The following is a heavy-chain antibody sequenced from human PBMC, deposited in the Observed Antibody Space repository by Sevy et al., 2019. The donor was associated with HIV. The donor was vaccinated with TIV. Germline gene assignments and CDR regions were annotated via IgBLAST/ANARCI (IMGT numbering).Heavy chain of an antibody. D-gene: IGHD1-26*01. J-gene: IGHJ5*02. Sequence: GGSLRLSCAASGFAVSSNYMSWVRQAPGKGLEWVSVIYSGGSTYYADSVKGRFTISRDNSKNTLYLQMNSLRAEDTAVYYCARGGIGGRDGSSTWVQGTLVTVSS. CDR1: GFAVSSNY. CDR2: IYSGGST. V-gene: IGHV3-53*01. CDR3: ARGGIGGRDGSST.